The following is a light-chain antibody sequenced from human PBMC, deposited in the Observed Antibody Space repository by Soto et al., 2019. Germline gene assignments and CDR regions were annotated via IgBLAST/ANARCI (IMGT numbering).Light chain of an antibody. Sequence: DIVLTQSSLSLPVTPGEPASISCRSSQSLLHSDGYNYLDWYMQKPGQSPQLLIYSGSHRASGVPDRFSVSGSGTDFTLKISRVEAEDVGVYYCMQALQTPVTFGGGTKVEIK. CDR2: SGS. J-gene: IGKJ4*01. CDR3: MQALQTPVT. V-gene: IGKV2-28*01. CDR1: QSLLHSDGYNY.